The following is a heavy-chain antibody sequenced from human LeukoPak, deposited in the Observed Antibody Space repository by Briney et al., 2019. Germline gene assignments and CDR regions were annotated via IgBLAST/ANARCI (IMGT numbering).Heavy chain of an antibody. CDR1: GYTFTGYY. V-gene: IGHV1-2*02. J-gene: IGHJ4*02. CDR2: INPNSGGT. D-gene: IGHD5-18*01. Sequence: GASVKVSCKASGYTFTGYYMHWVRRAPRQGLEWMGWINPNSGGTNYAQKFQGRVTMTRDTSISTAYMELSRLRSDDTAVYYCARDKRVAGLSYTAGDYWGQGTLVTVSS. CDR3: ARDKRVAGLSYTAGDY.